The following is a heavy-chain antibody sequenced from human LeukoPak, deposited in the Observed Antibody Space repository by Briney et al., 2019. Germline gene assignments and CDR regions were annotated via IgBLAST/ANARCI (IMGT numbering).Heavy chain of an antibody. J-gene: IGHJ4*02. CDR3: ARVGRGDHTWGSYSCDH. CDR2: ISSSGST. CDR1: GDSFSSYH. Sequence: KPSETLSLTCTVSVSGDSFSSYHWSWLRQPPGKGLEWIGCISSSGSTSYNPSLKSRLTISVDTSKNQFSLKLSSVTAADTAVYYCARVGRGDHTWGSYSCDHWGQGTLVSVSS. V-gene: IGHV4-59*01. D-gene: IGHD3-16*01.